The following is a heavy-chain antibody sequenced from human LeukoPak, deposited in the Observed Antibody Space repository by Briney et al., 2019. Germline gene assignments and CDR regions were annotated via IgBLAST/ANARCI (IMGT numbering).Heavy chain of an antibody. CDR2: INPNSGGT. Sequence: ASVKVSCKASGYTFTGYYMHWVRQAPGQGLEWMGWINPNSGGTNYAQKFQGRVTMTRDTSISTAYMELSRLRSDDTAVYYCARDSGYCSSTSCYQTGDFDYWGQGTLVTVSS. D-gene: IGHD2-2*03. V-gene: IGHV1-2*02. J-gene: IGHJ4*02. CDR3: ARDSGYCSSTSCYQTGDFDY. CDR1: GYTFTGYY.